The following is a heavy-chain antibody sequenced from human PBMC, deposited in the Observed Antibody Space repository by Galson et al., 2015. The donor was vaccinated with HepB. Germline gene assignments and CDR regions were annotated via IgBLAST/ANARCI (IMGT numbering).Heavy chain of an antibody. Sequence: SCKASGGTFTNYAISWVRQAPGQGLEWMGGIIPIFGTTNYAETFQGRVTIIADKFTSTVYMEMSSLRSDDTAVYYCARGLIDYTSTSPFGMDLWGQGTTVTVSS. CDR1: GGTFTNYA. CDR3: ARGLIDYTSTSPFGMDL. J-gene: IGHJ6*02. CDR2: IIPIFGTT. V-gene: IGHV1-69*06. D-gene: IGHD5-12*01.